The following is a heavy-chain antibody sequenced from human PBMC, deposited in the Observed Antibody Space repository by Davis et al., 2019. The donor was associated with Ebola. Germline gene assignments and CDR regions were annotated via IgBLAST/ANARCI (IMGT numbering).Heavy chain of an antibody. J-gene: IGHJ6*02. V-gene: IGHV1-58*02. D-gene: IGHD3-3*01. CDR3: ARGYDFWSGYPYYYGMDV. CDR1: GFTFTSSA. Sequence: SVTVSCKASGFTFTSSAMQWVRQARGQRLAWIGWIVVGSGNTNYAQKFQERVTMTRDMSTSTAYMELSSLRSEDTAVYYCARGYDFWSGYPYYYGMDVWGQGTTVTVSS. CDR2: IVVGSGNT.